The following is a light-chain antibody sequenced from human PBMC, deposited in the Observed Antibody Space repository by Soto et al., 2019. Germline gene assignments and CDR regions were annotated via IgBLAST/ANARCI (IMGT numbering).Light chain of an antibody. V-gene: IGKV2-30*01. CDR3: TQGTHWPRT. Sequence: DVVLTQSPLSLPVNVGQPASISCRSSKSLVYSDGNTHLSWFHQRPGQSPRRLIYRVSSLDSGVPDRFSGSGSGTDFTLEISRVEAEDVGIYFCTQGTHWPRTFGQGNKVEVK. CDR2: RVS. J-gene: IGKJ1*01. CDR1: KSLVYSDGNTH.